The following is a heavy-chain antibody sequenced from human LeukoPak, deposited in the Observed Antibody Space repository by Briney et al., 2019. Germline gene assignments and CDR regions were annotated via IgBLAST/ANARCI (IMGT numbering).Heavy chain of an antibody. CDR2: IIPIFGTA. D-gene: IGHD2-15*01. Sequence: SVKVSCRASGGTFSSYVINWVRQAPGHGLEWMGGIIPIFGTANYAQKFQGRVTITADKSTSTAYMEVSSLRSEDTAVYYCARDCSGGSCYEYWGQGTLVTVSP. V-gene: IGHV1-69*06. CDR3: ARDCSGGSCYEY. J-gene: IGHJ4*02. CDR1: GGTFSSYV.